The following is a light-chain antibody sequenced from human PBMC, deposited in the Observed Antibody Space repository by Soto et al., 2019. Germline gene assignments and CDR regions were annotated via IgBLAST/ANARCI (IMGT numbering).Light chain of an antibody. Sequence: QSVLTQSPSASGIRGQSVTISCSGTGSDVGAYNYLSWYQHHPGKAPKLIIYEVIKRPSGVPDRFSGSKSGTTASLTVSGLQTEDEAVYYCGSFVGGTTLIFGGGTKLPS. CDR1: GSDVGAYNY. CDR3: GSFVGGTTLI. V-gene: IGLV2-8*01. J-gene: IGLJ2*01. CDR2: EVI.